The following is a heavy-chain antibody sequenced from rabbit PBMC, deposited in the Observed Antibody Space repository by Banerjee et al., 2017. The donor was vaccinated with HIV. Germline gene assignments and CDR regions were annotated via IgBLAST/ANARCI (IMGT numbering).Heavy chain of an antibody. CDR2: IYAGSSGST. CDR1: GFSFSNKYV. J-gene: IGHJ4*01. CDR3: ARDLAGVIGWNFSL. D-gene: IGHD4-1*01. Sequence: QSLEESGGDLVKPEGSLTLTCTASGFSFSNKYVMCWVRQAPGKGLEWIACIYAGSSGSTYYASWVNGRFTIARTSSTTVTLQMTSLTAADTATYFCARDLAGVIGWNFSLWGPGTLVTVS. V-gene: IGHV1S40*01.